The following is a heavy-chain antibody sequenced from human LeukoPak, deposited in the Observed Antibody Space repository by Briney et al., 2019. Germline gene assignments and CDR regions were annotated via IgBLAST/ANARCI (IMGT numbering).Heavy chain of an antibody. CDR3: AKDMYSSSSSHFDY. D-gene: IGHD6-6*01. Sequence: LPGGSLRLSCAASGFTVSSKCMSWVRQAPGKGLEWVSLISGDGDYTYYADSVKGRFTISRDNSKYSLYLQMNSLRTEDTALYYCAKDMYSSSSSHFDYWGQGTLVTVSS. J-gene: IGHJ4*02. CDR1: GFTVSSKC. CDR2: ISGDGDYT. V-gene: IGHV3-43*02.